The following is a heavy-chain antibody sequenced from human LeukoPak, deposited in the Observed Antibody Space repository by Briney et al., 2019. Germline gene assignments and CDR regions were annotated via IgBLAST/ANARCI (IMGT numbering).Heavy chain of an antibody. CDR2: ISPTSGGT. V-gene: IGHV1-2*02. CDR3: AKDLGSSWFFFDY. CDR1: GYTFTDYY. D-gene: IGHD6-13*01. Sequence: GASVKVPCKASGYTFTDYYMHWVRQAPGQGLEWMGWISPTSGGTSFAQNFQGRVTMTRDTSISTAYMELSRLRSDDAAVYYCAKDLGSSWFFFDYWGQGTLVTVSS. J-gene: IGHJ4*02.